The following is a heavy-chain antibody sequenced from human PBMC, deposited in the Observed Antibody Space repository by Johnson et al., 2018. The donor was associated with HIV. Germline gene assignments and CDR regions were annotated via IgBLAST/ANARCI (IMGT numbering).Heavy chain of an antibody. CDR3: ARYRAYDSSGYYYGGGAFDI. D-gene: IGHD3-22*01. J-gene: IGHJ3*02. V-gene: IGHV3-13*01. CDR2: IGTAGDT. CDR1: GFTFSSYD. Sequence: VQLVESGGGLVQPGGSLRLSCAASGFTFSSYDMHWVRQATGKGLEWVSAIGTAGDTYYPGSVKGRFTISRENAKNSLYLQMNSLRAEDTALYYCARYRAYDSSGYYYGGGAFDIWGQGTMVTVSS.